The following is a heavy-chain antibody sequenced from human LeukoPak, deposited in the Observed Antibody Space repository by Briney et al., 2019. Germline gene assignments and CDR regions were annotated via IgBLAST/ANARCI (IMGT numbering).Heavy chain of an antibody. CDR3: TNRHDSSGYFFNY. D-gene: IGHD3-22*01. Sequence: PGGSLRLSCVASGFTFTRYVMSWVRQAPGKGLEWVSSISESGSNNYYADSVKGRFSISRDNSKNMLYLQMGSLRAEDTAVYYCTNRHDSSGYFFNYWGQGTLVTVSS. J-gene: IGHJ4*02. V-gene: IGHV3-23*01. CDR2: ISESGSNN. CDR1: GFTFTRYV.